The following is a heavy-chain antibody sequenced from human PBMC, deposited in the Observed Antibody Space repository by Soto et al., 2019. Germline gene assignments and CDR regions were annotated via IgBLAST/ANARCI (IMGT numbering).Heavy chain of an antibody. CDR1: GYTFTSYD. CDR3: ARSGKGQSASFDY. V-gene: IGHV1-8*01. D-gene: IGHD6-25*01. Sequence: GASVKVSCKASGYTFTSYDINWVRQATGQGLEWMGWMNSNSGNTGYVQKFQGRVTMTRDTSISTAYMELISLRSEDTAVYYCARSGKGQSASFDYWGQGILVTVSS. J-gene: IGHJ4*02. CDR2: MNSNSGNT.